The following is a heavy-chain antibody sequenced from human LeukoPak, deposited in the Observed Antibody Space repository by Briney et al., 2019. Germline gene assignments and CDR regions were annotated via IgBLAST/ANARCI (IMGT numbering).Heavy chain of an antibody. CDR3: ARVRLRMVRGSRSWFDP. J-gene: IGHJ5*02. D-gene: IGHD3-10*01. V-gene: IGHV1-2*02. CDR2: INPNSGGT. CDR1: GYTFTGYY. Sequence: ASVKVSCKASGYTFTGYYMHWERQAPGQGLEWMGWINPNSGGTNYAQKFQGMVTMTRDTSISAAYMELSRLRSDDTAVYYCARVRLRMVRGSRSWFDPWGQGTLVTVSS.